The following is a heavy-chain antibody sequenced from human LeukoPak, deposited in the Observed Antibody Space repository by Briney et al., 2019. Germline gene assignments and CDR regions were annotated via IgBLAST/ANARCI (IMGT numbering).Heavy chain of an antibody. J-gene: IGHJ4*02. CDR1: GFTFSSYA. V-gene: IGHV3-23*01. Sequence: PGGSLRLSCAASGFTFSSYAMSWVRQAPGKGLEWVSAISGSGGSTYYADSVKGRFTISRDNSKNTLYLQMNSLRAEDTAVYYCATHGGAYGDYEGQYFDYWGQGTLVTVSS. CDR3: ATHGGAYGDYEGQYFDY. D-gene: IGHD4-17*01. CDR2: ISGSGGST.